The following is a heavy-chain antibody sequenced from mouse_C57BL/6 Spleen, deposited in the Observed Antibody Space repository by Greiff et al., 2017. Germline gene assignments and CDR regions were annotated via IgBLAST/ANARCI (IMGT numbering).Heavy chain of an antibody. CDR1: GYTFTSYW. Sequence: QVQLQQSGAELVKPGASVKLSCKASGYTFTSYWMHWVKQRPGQGLEWIGMIHPNSGSTNYNEKFKSKATLTVDKSSSTAYMQLSSLTSEDSAAYYCARRGLMDYGVMDYWGQGTSVTVSS. CDR2: IHPNSGST. J-gene: IGHJ4*01. D-gene: IGHD2-4*01. V-gene: IGHV1-64*01. CDR3: ARRGLMDYGVMDY.